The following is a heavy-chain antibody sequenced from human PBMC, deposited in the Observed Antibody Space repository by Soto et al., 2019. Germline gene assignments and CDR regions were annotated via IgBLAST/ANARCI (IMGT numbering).Heavy chain of an antibody. D-gene: IGHD2-15*01. CDR3: AKGILPDY. CDR1: GLTFSSFA. Sequence: EVQLLESGGGLEQPGGSLRLSCAASGLTFSSFAMSWLRQAPGKGLDWVAGISATGGSIYYADSVKGRFTISRDNSKNTLYLQMNSLRVEDTAVYYCAKGILPDYWGQGTLVTVSS. CDR2: ISATGGSI. J-gene: IGHJ4*02. V-gene: IGHV3-23*01.